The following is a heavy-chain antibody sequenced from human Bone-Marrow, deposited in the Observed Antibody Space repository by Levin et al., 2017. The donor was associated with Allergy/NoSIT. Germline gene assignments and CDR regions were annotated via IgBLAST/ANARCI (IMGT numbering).Heavy chain of an antibody. CDR2: INPNNGAT. CDR1: GYTFTTYG. V-gene: IGHV1-2*02. J-gene: IGHJ2*01. CDR3: ARDPAVTRDGYFDL. D-gene: IGHD4-17*01. Sequence: GESLKISCKASGYTFTTYGLTWVRQAPGQGLEWMGWINPNNGATKYALKFQDRVTMTRDTSISTAYMEFRRLRSDDTAVFYCARDPAVTRDGYFDLWGRGTLVSVSS.